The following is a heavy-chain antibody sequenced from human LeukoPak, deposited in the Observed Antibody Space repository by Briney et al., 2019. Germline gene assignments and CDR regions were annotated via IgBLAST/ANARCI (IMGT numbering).Heavy chain of an antibody. J-gene: IGHJ6*03. CDR1: GFTVSSNS. D-gene: IGHD5-18*01. Sequence: GGSLRLSCTVSGFTVSSNSMSWVRQAPGKGLEWVSFIYSDNTHYSDSVKGRFTISRDNSKNTLYLQMNSLRAEDTAVYYCARVVYSYGSFYYYYMDVWGKGATVTVSS. CDR3: ARVVYSYGSFYYYYMDV. CDR2: IYSDNT. V-gene: IGHV3-53*01.